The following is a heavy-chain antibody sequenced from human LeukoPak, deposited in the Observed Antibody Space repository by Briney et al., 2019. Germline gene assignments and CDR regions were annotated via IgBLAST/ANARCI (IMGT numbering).Heavy chain of an antibody. CDR3: ANRGGTTTLDY. CDR1: GFTVSSNY. V-gene: IGHV3-53*01. CDR2: IYSSGST. J-gene: IGHJ4*02. D-gene: IGHD4-17*01. Sequence: GGSLRLSCAASGFTVSSNYMSWVRQAPGKGLEWVSVIYSSGSTYYADSVKGRFTISRDNSKNTLHLQMNTLRAEDTAVYYCANRGGTTTLDYWGQGTLVTVSS.